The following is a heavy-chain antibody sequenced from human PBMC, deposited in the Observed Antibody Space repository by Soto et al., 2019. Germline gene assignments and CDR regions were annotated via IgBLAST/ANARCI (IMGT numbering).Heavy chain of an antibody. J-gene: IGHJ6*03. CDR2: IWYDGSSK. CDR3: AREGKKLRTYDYYFMDV. D-gene: IGHD1-7*01. V-gene: IGHV3-33*01. Sequence: QVQLVESGGGVVQPGRSLRLSCAASGFTFSSYGMRWVRQAPGKGLEWVAVIWYDGSSKYYADSVRGRFTISRDNSKNTLYLQMNSLRAEDTAVYDCAREGKKLRTYDYYFMDVWGKGTTVTVSS. CDR1: GFTFSSYG.